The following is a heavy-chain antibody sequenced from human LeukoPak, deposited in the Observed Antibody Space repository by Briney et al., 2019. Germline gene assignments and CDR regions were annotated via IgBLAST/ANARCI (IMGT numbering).Heavy chain of an antibody. D-gene: IGHD2-2*01. CDR1: GITFSSYA. Sequence: GGSLRLSCAASGITFSSYAMHWVRQAPGKGLEWVAVISYDGSDKYYADSVKGRFTISRDNSKNTLYLQMNSLRAEDTAVYYCARVMGRYCSSNSCYVDYWGQGTLVTVSS. CDR2: ISYDGSDK. J-gene: IGHJ4*02. CDR3: ARVMGRYCSSNSCYVDY. V-gene: IGHV3-30*04.